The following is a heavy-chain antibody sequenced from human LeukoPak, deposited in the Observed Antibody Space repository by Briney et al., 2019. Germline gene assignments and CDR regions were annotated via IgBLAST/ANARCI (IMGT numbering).Heavy chain of an antibody. CDR2: INTDGSST. CDR1: GFTFSSYW. J-gene: IGHJ4*02. V-gene: IGHV3-74*01. Sequence: PGGSLRLPCAASGFTFSSYWMHWVRQAPGKGLVWVSRINTDGSSTSYADSVKGRFTISRDNSRNTLYLQMNSLRAEDTAVYYCAREPHSYGNDYWGQGTLVTVSS. D-gene: IGHD3-10*01. CDR3: AREPHSYGNDY.